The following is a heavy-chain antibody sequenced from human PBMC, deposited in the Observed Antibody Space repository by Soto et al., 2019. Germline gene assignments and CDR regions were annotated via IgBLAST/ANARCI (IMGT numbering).Heavy chain of an antibody. CDR2: IYSIGST. V-gene: IGHV4-59*12. D-gene: IGHD4-17*01. CDR1: GGSISGYY. CDR3: ASREDGDYPFDY. Sequence: SETLSLTCTVSGGSISGYYWSWLRQPPGKGLEWIGYIYSIGSTNYNPSLRSRVTISVDTSKNQFSLKLSSVTAADTAVYYCASREDGDYPFDYWGQGTLVTVSS. J-gene: IGHJ4*02.